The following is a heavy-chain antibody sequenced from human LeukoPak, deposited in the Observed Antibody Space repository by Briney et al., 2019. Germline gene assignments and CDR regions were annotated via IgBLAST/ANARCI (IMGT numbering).Heavy chain of an antibody. D-gene: IGHD3-3*01. CDR1: GGSISSGGYY. J-gene: IGHJ4*02. CDR3: ARVGVVIPYFDY. CDR2: IYYSGTT. V-gene: IGHV4-31*03. Sequence: SETLSLTCTVSGGSISSGGYYWSWIRQHPGKGLEWIGYIYYSGTTYYNPSLKSRVTISVDTSKNQFSLKLSSVTAADTAVYYCARVGVVIPYFDYWGQGTLVTVSS.